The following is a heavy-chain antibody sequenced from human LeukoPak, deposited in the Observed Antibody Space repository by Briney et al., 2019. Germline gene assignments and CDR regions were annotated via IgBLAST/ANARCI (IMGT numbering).Heavy chain of an antibody. J-gene: IGHJ4*02. D-gene: IGHD5-18*01. V-gene: IGHV4-59*01. CDR1: GGSISSYY. CDR3: ARSVGYFSTD. Sequence: SETLSLTCTGSGGSISSYYWSWIRQPPGKGLEWIGYIYYSGSTNYNPPLKSRVTISVDTSKNQFSLKLSSVTAADTAVYYCARSVGYFSTDWGQGTLVTVSS. CDR2: IYYSGST.